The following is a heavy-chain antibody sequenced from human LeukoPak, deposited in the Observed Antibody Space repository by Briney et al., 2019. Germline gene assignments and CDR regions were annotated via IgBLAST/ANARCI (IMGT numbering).Heavy chain of an antibody. CDR2: INHSGST. CDR3: ARVGALCSSTSCYLNWFDP. CDR1: GGSFSGYY. D-gene: IGHD2-2*01. V-gene: IGHV4-34*01. Sequence: SQTLSLTCAVYGGSFSGYYWSWIRQPPGKGLEWIGEINHSGSTNYNPSLKSRVTISVDTSKNQFSLKLSSVTAADTAVYYCARVGALCSSTSCYLNWFDPWGQRTLVSVSS. J-gene: IGHJ5*02.